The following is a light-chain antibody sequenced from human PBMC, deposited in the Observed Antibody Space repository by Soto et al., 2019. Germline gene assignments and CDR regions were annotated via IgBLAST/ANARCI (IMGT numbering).Light chain of an antibody. Sequence: EIVLTQSPATLSLSPGERATLSCRASQSVSSYLAWYQQKPGQAPRLLIYDASNRAPGIPARFSGSGSGTDFTLTISRLEPEDFAVYYCQQRSNWPITFGQGTKGEIK. CDR2: DAS. CDR1: QSVSSY. V-gene: IGKV3-11*01. CDR3: QQRSNWPIT. J-gene: IGKJ1*01.